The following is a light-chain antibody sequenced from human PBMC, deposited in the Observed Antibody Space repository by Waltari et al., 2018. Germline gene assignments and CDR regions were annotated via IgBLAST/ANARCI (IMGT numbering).Light chain of an antibody. J-gene: IGLJ2*01. CDR2: EVT. CDR1: SSHVGGYNY. V-gene: IGLV2-8*01. CDR3: SSYAGSTAV. Sequence: QSALTQPPSPSGSPGPSVPISCTGPSSHVGGYNYVSWYQQHPGRAPKLMIYEVTKRPSGVPDRFSGSKSGNTASLTVSGLQAEDEADYYCSSYAGSTAVFGGGTKLTVL.